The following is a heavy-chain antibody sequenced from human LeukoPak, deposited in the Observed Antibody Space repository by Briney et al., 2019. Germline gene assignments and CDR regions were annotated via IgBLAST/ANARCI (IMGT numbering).Heavy chain of an antibody. D-gene: IGHD5-12*01. CDR1: GGSFSGYY. V-gene: IGHV4-34*01. CDR3: ARVPENSGYVHDAFDI. J-gene: IGHJ3*02. Sequence: PSETLSLTCAVYGGSFSGYYWSWIRQPPGKGLGWFGEINHSGSTNYNPSLKSRVTISVDTSKNQFSLKLSSVTAADTAVYYCARVPENSGYVHDAFDIWGQGTMVTVSS. CDR2: INHSGST.